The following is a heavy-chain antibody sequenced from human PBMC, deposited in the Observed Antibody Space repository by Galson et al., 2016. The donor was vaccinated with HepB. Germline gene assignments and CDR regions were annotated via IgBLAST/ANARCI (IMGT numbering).Heavy chain of an antibody. CDR3: ARHSAVPKTRGFDL. J-gene: IGHJ3*01. D-gene: IGHD6-19*01. CDR1: GASITSGNW. CDR2: ISQSGST. Sequence: SETLSLTCAVSGASITSGNWWSWVCQPPGKGLEWIGEISQSGSTHYNPSLESRVSISMDTSQNHLSLNLNSVTAADTAVYYCARHSAVPKTRGFDLWGQGTMVSVSS. V-gene: IGHV4-4*02.